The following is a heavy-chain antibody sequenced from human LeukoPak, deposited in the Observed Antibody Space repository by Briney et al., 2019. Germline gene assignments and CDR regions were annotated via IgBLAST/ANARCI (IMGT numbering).Heavy chain of an antibody. D-gene: IGHD6-13*01. J-gene: IGHJ4*02. CDR3: ARDGLAAARDY. Sequence: PGGSLRLSCADSGFTFSRYWMHWVRQAPGKGLVWVSRINTDGSGTSYADSVKGRFTISRDNAKNTLYPQMNSLRAEDTAVYYCARDGLAAARDYWGQGTLVTVSS. CDR1: GFTFSRYW. V-gene: IGHV3-74*01. CDR2: INTDGSGT.